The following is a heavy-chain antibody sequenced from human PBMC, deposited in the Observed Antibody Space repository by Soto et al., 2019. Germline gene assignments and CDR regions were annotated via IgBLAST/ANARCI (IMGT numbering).Heavy chain of an antibody. J-gene: IGHJ4*02. CDR3: ARTLSGGTPGGQ. CDR1: GGTFSSYA. Sequence: QVQLVQSGAEVKKPGSSVKVSCKASGGTFSSYAISWVRQAPGQGLEWMGGIIPIFGTANYAQKFQGRVTISADETTSTAYMEARSLRSEDTAVSYGARTLSGGTPGGQWGQGTLVTVSS. D-gene: IGHD3-9*01. V-gene: IGHV1-69*12. CDR2: IIPIFGTA.